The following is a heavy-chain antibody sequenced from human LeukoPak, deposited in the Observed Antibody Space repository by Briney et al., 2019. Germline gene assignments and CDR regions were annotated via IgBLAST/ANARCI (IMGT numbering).Heavy chain of an antibody. Sequence: SGGSLRLSCAAPGFTFSDYYMNWVRQARGKGLEWVSYISSTSMYTDYTDSVKGRFTISRDNAKNSLYLQMNSLRAEDTAVYYCARGGRIAMVRGNWFGPWGQGTLVTVSS. V-gene: IGHV3-11*06. CDR3: ARGGRIAMVRGNWFGP. CDR2: ISSTSMYT. CDR1: GFTFSDYY. J-gene: IGHJ5*02. D-gene: IGHD3-10*01.